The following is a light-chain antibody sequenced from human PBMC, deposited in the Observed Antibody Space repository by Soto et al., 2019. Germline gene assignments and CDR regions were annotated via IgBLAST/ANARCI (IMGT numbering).Light chain of an antibody. CDR1: SSDVGSYNL. Sequence: QSVLTQPASVSGSPGQSITISCTGTSSDVGSYNLVSWYQQHPGKAPKLMIYEGSKWPSGVSNRFSGSKSGNTASLTISGLQAEDEVDYYCCSYAGSSTLFVFGTGTKVTVL. CDR3: CSYAGSSTLFV. CDR2: EGS. V-gene: IGLV2-23*01. J-gene: IGLJ1*01.